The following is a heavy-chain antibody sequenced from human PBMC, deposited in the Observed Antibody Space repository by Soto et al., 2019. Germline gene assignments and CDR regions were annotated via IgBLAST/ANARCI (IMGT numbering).Heavy chain of an antibody. Sequence: PSETLSLTCTVSGGSISSYYWSWIRQPPGKGLEWIGEIYHSLSIVYNPSLKSRVTISGDSSKNQFSLKLTSVTAADTAVYYCARHGGHYFDYWGQGALVTVSS. J-gene: IGHJ4*02. CDR1: GGSISSYY. V-gene: IGHV4-59*08. CDR2: IYHSLSI. CDR3: ARHGGHYFDY. D-gene: IGHD3-16*01.